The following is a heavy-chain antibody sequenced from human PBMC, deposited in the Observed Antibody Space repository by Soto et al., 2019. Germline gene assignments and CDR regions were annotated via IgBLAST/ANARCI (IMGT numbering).Heavy chain of an antibody. CDR2: IRGRSNGYAT. Sequence: GGSLRLSCAASGFTLSGSVIYWVRQPSGKGLEWVGRIRGRSNGYATAYAASVRGRFTISRDDSKNTAYLQMNSLKTEDTAVYYCSRPGYSNYDSYYWGQGTLVTVSS. V-gene: IGHV3-73*01. CDR3: SRPGYSNYDSYY. CDR1: GFTLSGSV. D-gene: IGHD5-12*01. J-gene: IGHJ4*02.